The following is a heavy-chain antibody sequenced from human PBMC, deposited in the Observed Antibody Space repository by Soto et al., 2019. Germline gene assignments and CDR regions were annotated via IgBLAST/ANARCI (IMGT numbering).Heavy chain of an antibody. V-gene: IGHV1-69*01. Sequence: LLQSGADVKKPGSSVKVSCKAAVGNPSNSSISWVRQAPGQGLECMGGIIPVFGIVSYAQNFQGSVTITPYESTSKAYLELSRLTSEDTALSCCAVGRIVVAGRSTYYGMVVWAQLTTVTSSS. CDR2: IIPVFGIV. J-gene: IGHJ6*02. D-gene: IGHD3-22*01. CDR1: VGNPSNSS. CDR3: AVGRIVVAGRSTYYGMVV.